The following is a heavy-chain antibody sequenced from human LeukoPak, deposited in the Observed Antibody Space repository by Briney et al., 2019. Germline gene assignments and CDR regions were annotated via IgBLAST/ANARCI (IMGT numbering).Heavy chain of an antibody. V-gene: IGHV1-69*13. CDR1: GGTFSSYA. CDR3: ARGTDDYIVATTSFEY. J-gene: IGHJ4*02. Sequence: SVKVSCKASGGTFSSYAISWVRQAPGQGLEWMGGVIPMVGTANIAQKFQGRVTITADESTSTAYMELSSLRSDDTAVYYCARGTDDYIVATTSFEYWGQGTLVTVSS. D-gene: IGHD5-12*01. CDR2: VIPMVGTA.